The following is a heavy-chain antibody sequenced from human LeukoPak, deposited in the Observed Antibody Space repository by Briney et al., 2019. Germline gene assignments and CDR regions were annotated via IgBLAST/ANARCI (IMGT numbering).Heavy chain of an antibody. CDR1: GFTVSSNY. CDR3: AKDPETYYYDSSGYNWFDP. D-gene: IGHD3-22*01. CDR2: MYSGGST. Sequence: GGSLRLSCAASGFTVSSNYMSWVRQAPGKGLEWVSVMYSGGSTYYADSVKGRFTISRDNSKNTLYLQMDSLRAEDTAVYYCAKDPETYYYDSSGYNWFDPWGQGTLVTVSS. V-gene: IGHV3-53*01. J-gene: IGHJ5*02.